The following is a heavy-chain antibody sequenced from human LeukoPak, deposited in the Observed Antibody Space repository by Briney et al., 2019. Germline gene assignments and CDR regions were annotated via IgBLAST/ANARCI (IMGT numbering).Heavy chain of an antibody. D-gene: IGHD3-3*01. Sequence: GGSLRLSCAASGFTFSNFWMSWVRQAPGKGLEWVASIKQDGSEIYYVDFVKGRFTIARDNAKDSLYLQMNSLRVEDTAVYYCARGRVITIFGVVSSWGQGTLVTVSS. CDR2: IKQDGSEI. J-gene: IGHJ4*02. CDR3: ARGRVITIFGVVSS. CDR1: GFTFSNFW. V-gene: IGHV3-7*01.